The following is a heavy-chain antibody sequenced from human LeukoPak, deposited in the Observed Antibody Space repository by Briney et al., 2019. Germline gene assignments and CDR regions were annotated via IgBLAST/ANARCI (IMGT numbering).Heavy chain of an antibody. J-gene: IGHJ6*04. CDR2: ISSSGSTI. V-gene: IGHV3-48*03. CDR3: AELGITMIGGV. D-gene: IGHD3-10*02. CDR1: GFTDYG. Sequence: DPGGSLRLSCAASGFTDYGMSWVRQAPGKGLEWVSYISSSGSTIYYADSVKGRFTISRDNAKNSLYLQMNSLRAEDTAVYYCAELGITMIGGVWGKGTTVTISS.